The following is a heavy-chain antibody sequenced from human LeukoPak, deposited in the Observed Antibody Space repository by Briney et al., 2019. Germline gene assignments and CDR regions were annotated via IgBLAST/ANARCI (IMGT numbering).Heavy chain of an antibody. D-gene: IGHD4-11*01. J-gene: IGHJ6*03. CDR1: GYTFTGYY. V-gene: IGHV1-2*02. Sequence: GASVKVSCKASGYTFTGYYMHWVRQAPGQGLEWMGWINPNSGGTNYAQKFQGRVTMTRDTSISTAYMELSRLRSDDTAVYYCARLQPTVTTFYYYYYMDVWGKGTTVTVSS. CDR2: INPNSGGT. CDR3: ARLQPTVTTFYYYYYMDV.